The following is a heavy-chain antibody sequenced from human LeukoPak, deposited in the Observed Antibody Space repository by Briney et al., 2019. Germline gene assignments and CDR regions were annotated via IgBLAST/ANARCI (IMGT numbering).Heavy chain of an antibody. CDR2: IYYSGST. V-gene: IGHV4-39*01. D-gene: IGHD5-18*01. Sequence: PSETLSLTCTVSGGSLSSSSYYWGWIRQPPGRGLEWFGSIYYSGSTYYNPSLKSRVTISVDTSKHQFSLKLSPVTAADTAVYYCASTDTAMGPDAFDIWGQGTMVTVSS. CDR3: ASTDTAMGPDAFDI. CDR1: GGSLSSSSYY. J-gene: IGHJ3*02.